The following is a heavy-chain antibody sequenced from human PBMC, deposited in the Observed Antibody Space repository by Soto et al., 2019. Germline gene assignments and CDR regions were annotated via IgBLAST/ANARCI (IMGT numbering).Heavy chain of an antibody. CDR1: GGTFSSSA. Sequence: QVQLVQSGAEMKEPGSSMKVSCKTSGGTFSSSAISWLRQAPGQGLEWMGGIIPLFRTPDYAQKFQGRVTMAADESTSTAYMELSSLRSEDTAVYYCARDNDRLQLGGNYYYILDVWGQGTTITVSS. D-gene: IGHD4-4*01. CDR3: ARDNDRLQLGGNYYYILDV. V-gene: IGHV1-69*12. J-gene: IGHJ6*02. CDR2: IIPLFRTP.